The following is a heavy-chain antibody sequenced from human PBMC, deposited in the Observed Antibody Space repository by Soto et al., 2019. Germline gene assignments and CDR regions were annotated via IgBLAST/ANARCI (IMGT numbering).Heavy chain of an antibody. D-gene: IGHD6-13*01. V-gene: IGHV1-2*04. J-gene: IGHJ6*02. Sequence: ASVKVSCKASGYTFTGYYMHWVRQAPGQGLEWMGWINPNSGGTNYAQKFQGWVTMTRDTSISTAYMELSRLRSDDTAVYYCATDRGDSSSWHPDYYYYYGMDVWGQGTTVTVSS. CDR1: GYTFTGYY. CDR3: ATDRGDSSSWHPDYYYYYGMDV. CDR2: INPNSGGT.